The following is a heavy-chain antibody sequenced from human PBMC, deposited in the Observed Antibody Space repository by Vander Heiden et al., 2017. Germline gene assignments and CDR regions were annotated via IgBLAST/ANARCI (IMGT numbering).Heavy chain of an antibody. Sequence: EVQLLESGGGLVQPGGSLRLSCAASGFTFSSYAMSWVRQAPGKGLEGVSAISGSGGSTYYADSVKGRFTISRDNSKNTLYLQMNSLRAEDTAVYYCAKACLSIAVAVDYFDYWGQGTLVTVSS. CDR1: GFTFSSYA. CDR3: AKACLSIAVAVDYFDY. J-gene: IGHJ4*02. D-gene: IGHD6-19*01. CDR2: ISGSGGST. V-gene: IGHV3-23*01.